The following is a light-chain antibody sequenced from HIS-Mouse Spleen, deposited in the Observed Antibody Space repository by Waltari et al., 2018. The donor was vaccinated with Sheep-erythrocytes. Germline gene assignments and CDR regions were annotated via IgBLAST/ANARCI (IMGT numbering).Light chain of an antibody. CDR1: ALPKKS. CDR3: YSTDSSGNHWV. V-gene: IGLV3-10*01. Sequence: SYELTQPPSVSVSPGQTARITCSGDALPKKSAYWYQQKSGQDPVLVIYEDSKRPSGIPERFSGSSSGTMVTLTISGAQVEDEADYYCYSTDSSGNHWVFGGGTKLTVL. J-gene: IGLJ3*02. CDR2: EDS.